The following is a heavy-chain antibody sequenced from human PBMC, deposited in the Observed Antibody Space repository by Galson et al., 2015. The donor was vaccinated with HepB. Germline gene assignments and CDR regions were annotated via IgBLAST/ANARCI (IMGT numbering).Heavy chain of an antibody. CDR3: AKISLLSPNFDS. CDR2: ITGDGSTS. CDR1: GFTFNYHA. J-gene: IGHJ4*02. Sequence: SLRLSCAASGFTFNYHAMNWVRQAPEKGLEWVSSITGDGSTSFYADSVRGRFTLSKDNSQNTLFLQMNSLRAEDTALYYCAKISLLSPNFDSWGQGTLVTVSS. V-gene: IGHV3-23*01.